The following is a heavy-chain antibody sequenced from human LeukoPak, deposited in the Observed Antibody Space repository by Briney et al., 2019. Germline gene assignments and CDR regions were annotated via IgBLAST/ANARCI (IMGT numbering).Heavy chain of an antibody. CDR1: GGSISSYY. CDR2: IYYSGST. D-gene: IGHD3-10*01. CDR3: ARVQGVLWFGEFGYYFDY. V-gene: IGHV4-59*08. J-gene: IGHJ4*02. Sequence: PSETLSLTCTVSGGSISSYYWSWIRQPPGKGLEWIGYIYYSGSTNYNPSLKSRVTISVDTSKNQFSLKLSSVTAADTAVYYCARVQGVLWFGEFGYYFDYWGQGTLVTVSS.